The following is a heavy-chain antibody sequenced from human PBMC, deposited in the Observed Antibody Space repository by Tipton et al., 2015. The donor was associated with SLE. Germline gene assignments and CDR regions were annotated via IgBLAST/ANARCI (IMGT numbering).Heavy chain of an antibody. Sequence: QSGAEVKKPGSSVKVSCKASGGTFSSYAISWVRQAPGQGLEWMGGIIPIFGTANYAQKFQGRVTITTDESTSTAYMELSSLRSEDTAVYYCARAPKPHYYGSGSYFDYWGQGTLVTVSS. CDR3: ARAPKPHYYGSGSYFDY. V-gene: IGHV1-69*05. CDR1: GGTFSSYA. J-gene: IGHJ4*02. CDR2: IIPIFGTA. D-gene: IGHD3-10*01.